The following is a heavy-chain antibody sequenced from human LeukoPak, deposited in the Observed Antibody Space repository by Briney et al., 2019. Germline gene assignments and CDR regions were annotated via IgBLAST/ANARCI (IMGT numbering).Heavy chain of an antibody. CDR1: GFTFSIYW. D-gene: IGHD2-15*01. J-gene: IGHJ4*02. CDR2: IKEDGSEK. V-gene: IGHV3-7*01. Sequence: GGSLRLSCAASGFTFSIYWMTWVRQAPGKGLEWVANIKEDGSEKYYVDSVKGRYTISIDNAKKSLYLQMNSLRAEDTAVYYCARDWPTPRARIDYWGQGTLVTVSS. CDR3: ARDWPTPRARIDY.